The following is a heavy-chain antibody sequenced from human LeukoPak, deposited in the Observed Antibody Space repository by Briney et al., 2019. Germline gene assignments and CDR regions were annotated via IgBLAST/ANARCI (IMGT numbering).Heavy chain of an antibody. CDR3: AKVDYGDYYFDY. CDR1: GFTFSSYA. Sequence: PGGSLRLSCGASGFTFSSYAMSWVRQAPGKGLEWVSFISDSGGSTYYADSVKGRFTISRDNSKNTLYLQMNSLRAEDTAVYYCAKVDYGDYYFDYWGQGTLVTVSS. V-gene: IGHV3-23*01. D-gene: IGHD4-17*01. J-gene: IGHJ4*02. CDR2: ISDSGGST.